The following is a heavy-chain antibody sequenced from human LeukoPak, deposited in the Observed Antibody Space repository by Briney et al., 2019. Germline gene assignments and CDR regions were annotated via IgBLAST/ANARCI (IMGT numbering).Heavy chain of an antibody. D-gene: IGHD6-13*01. Sequence: SETLSLTCTVSGGSISSYYWSWIRQPAGKGLEWIGRLYTSGSTNYNPSLKGRVTMSVDTPKNQFSLQLSSVTAADTAVYYCARGRGSSWYYFDYWGQGTLVTVSS. CDR3: ARGRGSSWYYFDY. V-gene: IGHV4-4*07. J-gene: IGHJ4*02. CDR2: LYTSGST. CDR1: GGSISSYY.